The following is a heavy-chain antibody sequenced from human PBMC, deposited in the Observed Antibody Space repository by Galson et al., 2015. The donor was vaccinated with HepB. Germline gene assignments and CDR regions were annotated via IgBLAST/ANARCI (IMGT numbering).Heavy chain of an antibody. V-gene: IGHV3-53*05. CDR2: IYSGGST. CDR3: AKDPAFGVIPAGWFDL. Sequence: SLRLSCAVSGFIVSSNFMSWLRQAPGKGLEWVSVIYSGGSTYYADSVKGRFTISRDNSKNTLYLQMNSLRPEDTAVYFCAKDPAFGVIPAGWFDLWDQGTLVIVSS. CDR1: GFIVSSNF. J-gene: IGHJ5*02. D-gene: IGHD2-2*01.